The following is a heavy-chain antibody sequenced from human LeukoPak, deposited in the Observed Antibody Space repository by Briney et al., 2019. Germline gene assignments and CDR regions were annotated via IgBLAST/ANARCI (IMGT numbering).Heavy chain of an antibody. J-gene: IGHJ5*02. D-gene: IGHD1-7*01. CDR2: IYYSGST. Sequence: SETLSLTCTVSGGSISSYYWSWIRQPPGKGLEWIGYIYYSGSTNYNPSLKSRVTISVDTSKNQFSLKLSSVTAADTAAYYCARGGDWNYFRESPENWFDPWGQGTLVTVSS. CDR1: GGSISSYY. V-gene: IGHV4-59*01. CDR3: ARGGDWNYFRESPENWFDP.